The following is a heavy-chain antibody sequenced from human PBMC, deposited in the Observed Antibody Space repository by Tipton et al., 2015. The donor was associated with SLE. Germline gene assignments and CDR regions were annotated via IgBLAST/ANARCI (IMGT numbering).Heavy chain of an antibody. J-gene: IGHJ4*02. D-gene: IGHD2-15*01. CDR2: IYSSGTT. CDR3: EAETCSVGSSYFDY. V-gene: IGHV4-59*12. Sequence: LRLSCTVSGGSISTYYWNWIRQPPGKGLEWIGSIYSSGTTYYKQSLKSLVTVSVNASKNQCSLRLSSVTAADTAMYYCEAETCSVGSSYFDYRGQASLVAVSP. CDR1: GGSISTYY.